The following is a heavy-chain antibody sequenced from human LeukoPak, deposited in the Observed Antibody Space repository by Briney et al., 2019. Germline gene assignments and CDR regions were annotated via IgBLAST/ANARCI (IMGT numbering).Heavy chain of an antibody. Sequence: GGSLRLSCAASGFTFSSYAMSWVRQAPGKGLEWVSAISGSGGSTYYADSVKGRFTISRDSSKHTLYLQMNSLRAEDTAVYYCAKDPLGYYDSSGYYYCWFDPWGQGTLVTVSS. V-gene: IGHV3-23*01. CDR3: AKDPLGYYDSSGYYYCWFDP. CDR1: GFTFSSYA. CDR2: ISGSGGST. J-gene: IGHJ5*02. D-gene: IGHD3-22*01.